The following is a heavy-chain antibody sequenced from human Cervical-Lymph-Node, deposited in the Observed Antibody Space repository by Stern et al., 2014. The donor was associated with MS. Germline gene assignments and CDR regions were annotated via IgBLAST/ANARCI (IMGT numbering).Heavy chain of an antibody. CDR1: GGSISSGDYS. D-gene: IGHD3-22*01. J-gene: IGHJ4*02. Sequence: QLQLQESGSRLVKPSQTLSLTCAVSGGSISSGDYSWSWVRQPPGKGLEWIGYIYHSGSAYYNPSLKSRVTISVDSSKNQFSVKLSSVTAADTAVYYCARVRVDYYDSSGFSNYFDYWGQGTLVTVSS. CDR3: ARVRVDYYDSSGFSNYFDY. CDR2: IYHSGSA. V-gene: IGHV4-30-2*01.